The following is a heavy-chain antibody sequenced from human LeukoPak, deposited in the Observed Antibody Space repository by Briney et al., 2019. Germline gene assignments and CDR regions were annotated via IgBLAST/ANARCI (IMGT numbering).Heavy chain of an antibody. J-gene: IGHJ4*02. CDR2: IRSKVYGGTT. D-gene: IGHD6-13*01. Sequence: PGGSLRLSCTASGFTFGDYAMSWVRQAPGKGLEWVGFIRSKVYGGTTVYAASVKGRFTISRDDSKSIAYLQMNSLISEDTAVYYCTRDREALELVLVPDYWGQGTLVTVSS. CDR1: GFTFGDYA. CDR3: TRDREALELVLVPDY. V-gene: IGHV3-49*04.